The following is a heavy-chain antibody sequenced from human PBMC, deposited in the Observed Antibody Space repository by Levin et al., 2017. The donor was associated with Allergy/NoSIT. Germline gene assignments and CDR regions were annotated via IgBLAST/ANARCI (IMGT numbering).Heavy chain of an antibody. CDR3: AKDVHEYYFDSSGYYPSAFDV. CDR1: GFTFSRYG. Sequence: PGGSLRLSCAASGFTFSRYGMSWVRQAPGKGLEWLSSLSDSGGSTYYADSVKGRFTISRDTSKNTLYLQMNSLRPEDTALYYCAKDVHEYYFDSSGYYPSAFDVWGRGTMVTVSS. V-gene: IGHV3-23*01. D-gene: IGHD3-22*01. CDR2: LSDSGGST. J-gene: IGHJ3*01.